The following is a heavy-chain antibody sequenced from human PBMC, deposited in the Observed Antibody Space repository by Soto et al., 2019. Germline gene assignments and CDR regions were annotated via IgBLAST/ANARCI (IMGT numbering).Heavy chain of an antibody. J-gene: IGHJ5*02. V-gene: IGHV4-39*01. CDR1: GGSISSSTYY. CDR3: ARRTPLYASESSRFDP. D-gene: IGHD3-10*01. CDR2: MHYSGST. Sequence: SETLSLTCTVSGGSISSSTYYWGWIRQPPGKGLEWIGTMHYSGSTNYNPSLKSRVTISVDTSKNQFSLKLSSVTAADTAVYYCARRTPLYASESSRFDPWGQGALVTVSS.